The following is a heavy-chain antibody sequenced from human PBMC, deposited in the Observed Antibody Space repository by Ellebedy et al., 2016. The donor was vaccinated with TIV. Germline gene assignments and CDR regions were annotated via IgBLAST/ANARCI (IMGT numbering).Heavy chain of an antibody. Sequence: ESLKISCAASGFTFSSYAMSLVRQAPGKGLEWVSTISSAGSRTYYADSVEGRFIISRDNSKKTLYLQMNSLRAEDTAVYYCAKGRGGGSDTSAPRYYFDYWGLGTLVTVSS. CDR2: ISSAGSRT. V-gene: IGHV3-23*01. D-gene: IGHD3-22*01. J-gene: IGHJ4*02. CDR3: AKGRGGGSDTSAPRYYFDY. CDR1: GFTFSSYA.